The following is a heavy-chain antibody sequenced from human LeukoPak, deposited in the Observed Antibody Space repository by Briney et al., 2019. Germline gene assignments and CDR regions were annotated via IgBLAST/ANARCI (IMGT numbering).Heavy chain of an antibody. CDR2: INHSGST. CDR1: GGSFSGYY. Sequence: SETLSLTCAVYGGSFSGYYWSWIRQPPGKGLEWIGEINHSGSTNYNPSLKSRVTISVDTSKNQFSLKLSSVTAADTAVYYCARRPYYYGSGSYNDYWGQGTLVTVSS. D-gene: IGHD3-10*01. V-gene: IGHV4-34*01. CDR3: ARRPYYYGSGSYNDY. J-gene: IGHJ4*02.